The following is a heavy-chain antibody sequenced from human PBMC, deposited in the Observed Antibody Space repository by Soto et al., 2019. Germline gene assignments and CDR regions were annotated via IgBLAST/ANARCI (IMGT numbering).Heavy chain of an antibody. D-gene: IGHD2-2*01. V-gene: IGHV1-18*01. CDR2: ISLYSDGT. J-gene: IGHJ5*02. Sequence: ASVKVSCKTSGYTFSNYGITWVRQAPGQPLEWLGWISLYSDGTNYAQKFQGRVSMTTDTSTTTAYMELRGLRSDDTAVYYCARVVPGAEAWFGPWGQGTLVTVSS. CDR1: GYTFSNYG. CDR3: ARVVPGAEAWFGP.